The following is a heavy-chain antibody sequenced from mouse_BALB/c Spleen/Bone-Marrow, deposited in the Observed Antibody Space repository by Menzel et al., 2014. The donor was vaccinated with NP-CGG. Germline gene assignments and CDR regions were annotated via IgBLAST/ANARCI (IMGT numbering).Heavy chain of an antibody. CDR3: VSNGDYKYGWFGY. J-gene: IGHJ3*01. D-gene: IGHD2-13*01. CDR1: GFTFRDFY. V-gene: IGHV5-4*02. Sequence: EVQVVESGAGLVKTGGSLKLSCAASGFTFRDFYMYWVRQTPEKRLEWVATVSDGGNYTCYPDSVKGRFTISRDNASNNLYLQMSSMKSDDTAMYYCVSNGDYKYGWFGYWGQGTLVPVSA. CDR2: VSDGGNYT.